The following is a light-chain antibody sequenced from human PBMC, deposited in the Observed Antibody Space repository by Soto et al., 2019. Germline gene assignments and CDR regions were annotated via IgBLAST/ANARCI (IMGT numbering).Light chain of an antibody. CDR3: QQYGSSPPWT. J-gene: IGKJ1*01. V-gene: IGKV3-15*01. CDR2: GAS. Sequence: EIVMTQSPATLSVSPGERATLSCRASQSVITNLAGYQQKPGQAPRLLIYGASTRAAIIPARFSGSGSGTDFTLTISRLEPEDFAVYYCQQYGSSPPWTFGQGTKVDIK. CDR1: QSVITN.